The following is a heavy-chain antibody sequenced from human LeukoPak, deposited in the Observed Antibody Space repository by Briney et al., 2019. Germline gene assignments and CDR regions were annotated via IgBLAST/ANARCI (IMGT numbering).Heavy chain of an antibody. CDR2: ISYDGSNK. CDR3: ARDLRKYRMAFFRSSYKGGFDY. D-gene: IGHD6-6*01. V-gene: IGHV3-30*03. CDR1: GFTFSNYG. J-gene: IGHJ4*02. Sequence: GRSLRLSCAASGFTFSNYGMHWVRQAPGKGLEWVAVISYDGSNKYYADSVKGRFTISRDNSKNTVYLQMNSLRAEDTAVYYCARDLRKYRMAFFRSSYKGGFDYWGQGTLVTVSS.